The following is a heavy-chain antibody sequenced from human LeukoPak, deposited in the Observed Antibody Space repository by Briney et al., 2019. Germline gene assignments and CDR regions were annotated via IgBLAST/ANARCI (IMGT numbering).Heavy chain of an antibody. CDR3: ARDRITMVRGALSH. Sequence: ASVKVSCKASGYTFTGYYMHWVRQAPGQGLEWMGWINPNSGGTNYAQKFQGRVTMTRDTSISTAYMELRSLRSDDTAVYYCARDRITMVRGALSHWGQGTLVTVSS. D-gene: IGHD3-10*01. J-gene: IGHJ4*02. V-gene: IGHV1-2*02. CDR1: GYTFTGYY. CDR2: INPNSGGT.